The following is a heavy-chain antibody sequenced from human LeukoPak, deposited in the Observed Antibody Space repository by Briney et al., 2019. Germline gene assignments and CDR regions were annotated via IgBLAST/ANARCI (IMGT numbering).Heavy chain of an antibody. CDR1: GFSFSGYN. CDR2: ISSSATTV. J-gene: IGHJ4*02. D-gene: IGHD3-10*01. CDR3: VMVRGVSFDY. Sequence: GGSLRLSCAASGFSFSGYNMNWARQAPGKGLEWVSYISSSATTVYYADSVKGRFTISRDNAKNSLYLQMNSLRDEDTAVYYCVMVRGVSFDYWGQGTLVTVSS. V-gene: IGHV3-48*02.